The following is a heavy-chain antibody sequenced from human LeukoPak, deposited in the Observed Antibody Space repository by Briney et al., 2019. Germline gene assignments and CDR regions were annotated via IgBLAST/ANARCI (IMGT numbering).Heavy chain of an antibody. V-gene: IGHV3-15*07. CDR2: IESKTDGGTT. Sequence: GGSLRLSCAASGFTFSNAWMNWVRQAPGKGLEWVGRIESKTDGGTTDYAAPVKGRFTISRDDSKNTLYLQMNSLKTEDTAVYYCTTALYDILTGYYYGMDVWGQGTTVTVSS. D-gene: IGHD3-9*01. J-gene: IGHJ6*02. CDR1: GFTFSNAW. CDR3: TTALYDILTGYYYGMDV.